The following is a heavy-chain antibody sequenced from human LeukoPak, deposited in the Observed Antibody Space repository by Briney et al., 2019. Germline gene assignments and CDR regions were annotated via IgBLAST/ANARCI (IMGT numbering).Heavy chain of an antibody. CDR3: AKVVYGDYYFDY. CDR1: GFTFSSYG. V-gene: IGHV3-23*01. CDR2: ISGSGGST. D-gene: IGHD4-17*01. Sequence: GGSLRLSCAASGFTFSSYGMSWVRQAPGKGLEWVSAISGSGGSTYYADSVKGRFTISRDNSKNTLYLQMNSLRAEDTAVYYCAKVVYGDYYFDYWGQGTLVTVSS. J-gene: IGHJ4*02.